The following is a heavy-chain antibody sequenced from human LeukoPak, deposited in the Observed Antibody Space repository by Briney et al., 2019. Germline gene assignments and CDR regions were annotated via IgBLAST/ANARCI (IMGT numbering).Heavy chain of an antibody. CDR2: IYYSGST. Sequence: SETLSLTCTVSGGSISSYYWSWIRQPPGKGLEWIGYIYYSGSTNYNPSLKGRVTISVDTSKNQFSLKLSSVTAADTAVYYCARVPIDAFDIWGQGTMVTVSS. CDR3: ARVPIDAFDI. J-gene: IGHJ3*02. V-gene: IGHV4-59*01. CDR1: GGSISSYY.